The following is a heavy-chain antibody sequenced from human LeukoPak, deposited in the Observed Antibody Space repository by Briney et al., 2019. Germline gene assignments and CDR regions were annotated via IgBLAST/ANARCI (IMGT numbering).Heavy chain of an antibody. D-gene: IGHD2-15*01. CDR1: GFTFSSYS. J-gene: IGHJ4*02. CDR2: ISSSSSYI. CDR3: ARIGYSSSSFDY. V-gene: IGHV3-21*01. Sequence: PGGSLRLSCAASGFTFSSYSMNWVRQAPGKGLEWVSSISSSSSYIYYADSVKGRFTISRDNAKNSLYLQMNSLRAEDTAFYYCARIGYSSSSFDYWGQGTLVTVSS.